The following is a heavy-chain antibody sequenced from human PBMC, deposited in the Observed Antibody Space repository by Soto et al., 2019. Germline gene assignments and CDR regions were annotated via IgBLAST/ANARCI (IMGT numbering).Heavy chain of an antibody. CDR3: ATWHEREHAYDV. Sequence: GGSLRLSCAAFGFTISGKKYVAWVRQAPGKGLEWVSALYDLDGSFYAASVKGRFTTSSDSSKTTVYLQMNDLRPDDTAVYYCATWHEREHAYDVWGQGTTVTVSS. CDR2: LYDLDGS. D-gene: IGHD1-1*01. V-gene: IGHV3-53*01. J-gene: IGHJ3*01. CDR1: GFTISGKKY.